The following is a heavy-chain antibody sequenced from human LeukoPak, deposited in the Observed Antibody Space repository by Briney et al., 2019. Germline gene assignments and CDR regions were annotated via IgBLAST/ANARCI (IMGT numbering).Heavy chain of an antibody. D-gene: IGHD6-6*01. CDR1: GFTFTTYA. CDR2: ISSSGDST. V-gene: IGHV3-23*01. Sequence: QAGGSLRLSCAASGFTFTTYAMSWVRQAPGKGLEWVSSISSSGDSTYNADSAKGRFTSSRDNSKNTLYLQMNSLRAEGTAVYYCAKGYSSSYYDYYMDVWGKGTTVTVSS. CDR3: AKGYSSSYYDYYMDV. J-gene: IGHJ6*03.